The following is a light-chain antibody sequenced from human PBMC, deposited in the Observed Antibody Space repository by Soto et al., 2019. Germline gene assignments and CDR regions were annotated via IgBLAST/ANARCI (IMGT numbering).Light chain of an antibody. J-gene: IGLJ1*01. CDR2: DNN. CDR3: GTWDSSLSWGV. Sequence: HSVLTQPPSVSAAPGQKVTISCSGSSSNIGNNYVSWYQQLPGTAPKLLIYDNNKRPSGIPDRFSGSKSGTSATLGITGLQTGDEADYYCGTWDSSLSWGVFGTGTKVTVL. V-gene: IGLV1-51*01. CDR1: SSNIGNNY.